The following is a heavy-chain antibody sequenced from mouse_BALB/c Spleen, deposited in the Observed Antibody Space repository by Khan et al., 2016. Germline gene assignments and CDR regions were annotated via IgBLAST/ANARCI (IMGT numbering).Heavy chain of an antibody. Sequence: VQLQQSGAELVKPGASVKLSCTASGFNIKDTYMPWVKQRPEQGLEWIGRIDPANGNTKYDPKFQGKATITADTSSNTAYLQLSSLTSEDTAVYYCATGTYWGQGTLVTVSA. CDR1: GFNIKDTY. CDR2: IDPANGNT. CDR3: ATGTY. D-gene: IGHD4-1*01. J-gene: IGHJ3*01. V-gene: IGHV14-3*02.